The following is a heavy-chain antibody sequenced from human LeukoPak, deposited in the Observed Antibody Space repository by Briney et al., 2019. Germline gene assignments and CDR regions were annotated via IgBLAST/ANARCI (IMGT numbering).Heavy chain of an antibody. V-gene: IGHV3-30*04. CDR1: GFTFSSYA. J-gene: IGHJ3*02. CDR2: ISYDGSSK. CDR3: ARDGDSSDAFDN. Sequence: GGSLRLSCAASGFTFSSYAMNWVRQAPGKGLEWVAVISYDGSSKSYADSVKGRFTISRDNSNNTLYLQMNSLRVEDTAVYYCARDGDSSDAFDNWGQGAMVTVSS. D-gene: IGHD7-27*01.